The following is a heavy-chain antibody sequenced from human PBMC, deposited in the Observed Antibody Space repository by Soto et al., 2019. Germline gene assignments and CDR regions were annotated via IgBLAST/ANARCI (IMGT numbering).Heavy chain of an antibody. Sequence: GGSLRLSCAASGFTFSSYAMHWVRQAPGKGLEYVSAISSNGGSTYYANSVQGRFSLSRDDSKNSAYLLMNSLKTEDTAIYYCCKYSGSSTIPAALGQGTLVTVSS. J-gene: IGHJ5*02. V-gene: IGHV3-64*01. CDR1: GFTFSSYA. CDR3: CKYSGSSTIPAA. D-gene: IGHD1-26*01. CDR2: ISSNGGST.